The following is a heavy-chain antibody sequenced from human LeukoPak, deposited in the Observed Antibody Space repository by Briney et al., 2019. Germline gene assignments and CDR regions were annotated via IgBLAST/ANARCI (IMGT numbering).Heavy chain of an antibody. CDR2: IKQDGSEK. V-gene: IGHV3-7*01. D-gene: IGHD3-3*01. CDR3: ARSYYDFWSGYQQPVFDY. CDR1: GFTFSSYW. Sequence: GGSLRLSCAASGFTFSSYWMSWVRQAPGKGLEWVANIKQDGSEKYYVDSVKGRFTISRDNAKNSLYLQMNSLRAEDTAVYYCARSYYDFWSGYQQPVFDYWGQGTLVTVSS. J-gene: IGHJ4*02.